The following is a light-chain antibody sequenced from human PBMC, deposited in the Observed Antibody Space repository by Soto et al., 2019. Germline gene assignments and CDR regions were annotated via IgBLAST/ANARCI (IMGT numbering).Light chain of an antibody. V-gene: IGKV1-5*01. Sequence: DIQMTQSPSTLSASVGDRVTITCRASQSISTSLAWYQQKPGKAPKFLIYDASSLESGVPSRFSGSGSGTEFTLTSSSLQPDDFASYYCQQYNSDYTFGQGTKLEIK. CDR1: QSISTS. CDR3: QQYNSDYT. J-gene: IGKJ2*01. CDR2: DAS.